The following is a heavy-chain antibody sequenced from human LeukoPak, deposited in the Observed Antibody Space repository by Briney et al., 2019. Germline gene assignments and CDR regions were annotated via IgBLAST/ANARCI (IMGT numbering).Heavy chain of an antibody. D-gene: IGHD3-22*01. J-gene: IGHJ4*02. CDR1: GFTFSSYE. Sequence: GGSLRLSCAASGFTFSSYEMNWVRQAPGKGLEWVSLVSWDGGSTYYADSVKGRFTISRDNSKNSLYLQMNSLRAEDTALYYCAKGRYYYYDSSGYYFDYWGQGTLVTVSS. CDR2: VSWDGGST. V-gene: IGHV3-43D*03. CDR3: AKGRYYYYDSSGYYFDY.